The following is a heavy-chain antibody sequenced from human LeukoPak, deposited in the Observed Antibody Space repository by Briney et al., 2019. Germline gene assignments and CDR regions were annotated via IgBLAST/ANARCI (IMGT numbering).Heavy chain of an antibody. CDR2: ITANTRGSIT. CDR3: ARGGYFSFDY. V-gene: IGHV3-23*01. Sequence: QSGGSLRLSCVTSGFSFSTYDMSWVRQAPGKGLEWVSGITANTRGSITYYADSVKGRFTISRDSSKDTLYLQMNSLRAEDTAVYLCARGGYFSFDYWGQGTLVTVSS. D-gene: IGHD2/OR15-2a*01. CDR1: GFSFSTYD. J-gene: IGHJ4*02.